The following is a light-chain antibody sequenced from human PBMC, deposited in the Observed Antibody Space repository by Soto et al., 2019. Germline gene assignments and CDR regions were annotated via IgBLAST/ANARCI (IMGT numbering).Light chain of an antibody. Sequence: AIQMTQSPSSLSASLGDRVTITCRASQGITNDLGWYQQKPGRAPKLLIYAASSLQSGVPSRFSGSGSGTDFILTISSLQPEDFATYYCLQDYNYPWTFGQGTKVDIK. CDR2: AAS. V-gene: IGKV1-6*01. CDR1: QGITND. CDR3: LQDYNYPWT. J-gene: IGKJ1*01.